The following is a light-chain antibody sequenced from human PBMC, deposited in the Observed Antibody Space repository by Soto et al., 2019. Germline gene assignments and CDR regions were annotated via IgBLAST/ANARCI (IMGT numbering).Light chain of an antibody. J-gene: IGKJ5*01. CDR2: DTS. V-gene: IGKV3-20*01. CDR3: QQYGTSEII. CDR1: QSVSNTC. Sequence: IVLTQSPGTLSLSPGERATLSCRTSQSVSNTCVAWYQQKPGQAPRLLIYDTSSRVTGIPDRFSGSGSGTDFTLTISRLEPEDFAVFYCQQYGTSEIIFGQGTRLEIK.